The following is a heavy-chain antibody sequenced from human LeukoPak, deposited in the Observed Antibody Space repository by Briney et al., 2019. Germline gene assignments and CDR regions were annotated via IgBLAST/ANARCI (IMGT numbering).Heavy chain of an antibody. Sequence: GESLKISCRGSGYSFENHWIAWVRQLPGQGLEWMGIIYPDDSDTTYSPSFEGQVTISVDKSINTAYLQWNTLEASDTAIYYCARQGVPLAGTLWLDPWGQGTLVTVSS. D-gene: IGHD6-19*01. CDR3: ARQGVPLAGTLWLDP. CDR2: IYPDDSDT. V-gene: IGHV5-51*01. J-gene: IGHJ5*02. CDR1: GYSFENHW.